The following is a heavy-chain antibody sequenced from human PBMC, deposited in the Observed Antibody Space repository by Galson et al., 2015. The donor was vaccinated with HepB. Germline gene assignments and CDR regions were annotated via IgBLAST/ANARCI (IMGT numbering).Heavy chain of an antibody. V-gene: IGHV1-18*01. CDR3: ATVRLYDSSGYYGGPFGD. CDR1: GYTFTSYG. J-gene: IGHJ4*02. Sequence: SVKVSCKASGYTFTSYGISWVRQAPGQGLEWMGWISAYNGNTNYAQKLQGRVTMTTDTSTSTAYMELRSLRSEDTAVYYCATVRLYDSSGYYGGPFGDWGQGTLVTVSS. D-gene: IGHD3-22*01. CDR2: ISAYNGNT.